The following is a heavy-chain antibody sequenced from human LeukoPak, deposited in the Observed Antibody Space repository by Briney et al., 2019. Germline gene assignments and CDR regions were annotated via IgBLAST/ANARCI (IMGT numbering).Heavy chain of an antibody. Sequence: ASVKVSCKASGYTFTSYGISWVRQAPGQGLEWMGWINPNSGGTNYAQKFQGRVTMTRDTSISTAYMELSRLRSDDTAVYYCARVASWYNTGYYMDVWGKGTTVTVSS. CDR1: GYTFTSYG. D-gene: IGHD6-13*01. V-gene: IGHV1-2*02. CDR2: INPNSGGT. CDR3: ARVASWYNTGYYMDV. J-gene: IGHJ6*03.